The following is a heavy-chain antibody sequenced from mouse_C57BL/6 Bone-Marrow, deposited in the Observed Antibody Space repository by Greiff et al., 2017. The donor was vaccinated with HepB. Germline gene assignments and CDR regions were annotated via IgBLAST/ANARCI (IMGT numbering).Heavy chain of an antibody. CDR3: ARAGY. J-gene: IGHJ2*01. CDR2: ISYDGSN. CDR1: GYSITSGYY. Sequence: EVKLQESGPGLVKPSKSLSLTCSVTGYSITSGYYWNWIRQFPGNKLEWMGYISYDGSNNYNPSLKNRISITRDTSKNQFFLKLNSVTTEDTATYYCARAGYWGQGTTLTVSS. V-gene: IGHV3-6*01.